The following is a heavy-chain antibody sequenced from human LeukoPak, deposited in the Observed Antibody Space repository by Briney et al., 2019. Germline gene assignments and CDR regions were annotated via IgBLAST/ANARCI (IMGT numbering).Heavy chain of an antibody. Sequence: GGSLRLSCEASRFTFSTYWMTWVRQVPGKGLEWVAKIRYDGSEKYYVDSVNGRFTISRDNAKNSLYLQMNSLRAEDTAVYYCARGAQVGATHTFDYWGQGTLVTVSS. J-gene: IGHJ4*02. CDR3: ARGAQVGATHTFDY. D-gene: IGHD1-26*01. CDR2: IRYDGSEK. V-gene: IGHV3-7*03. CDR1: RFTFSTYW.